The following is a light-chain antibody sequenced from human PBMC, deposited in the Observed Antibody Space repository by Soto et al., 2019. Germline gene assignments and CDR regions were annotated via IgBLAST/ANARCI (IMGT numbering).Light chain of an antibody. J-gene: IGKJ1*01. CDR2: DVS. CDR1: QSVSSSY. CDR3: QQYNSWRT. Sequence: EMGLTRCRATRPLARGEGATRACGASQSVSSSYLAWSQQKPGQPPRLLIHDVSIRATGIPARFNGSGSGTEFTLTISSLQSGHFAVYYCQQYNSWRTFGQGTKVDIK. V-gene: IGKV3-15*01.